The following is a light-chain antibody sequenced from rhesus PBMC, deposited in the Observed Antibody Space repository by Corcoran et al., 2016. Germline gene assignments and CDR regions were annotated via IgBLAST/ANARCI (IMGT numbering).Light chain of an antibody. CDR3: QQHDNSPYS. V-gene: IGKV1-69*01. Sequence: DIQMTQSPSSLSASVGDRVTITCRASQGISNWLAWYQQKPGKAPKLLIYRTSNLETGVPSRFSGSGSWTQFNLTTSSLQTEEIATDFCQQHDNSPYSFGQGTKVEIK. CDR2: RTS. CDR1: QGISNW. J-gene: IGKJ2*01.